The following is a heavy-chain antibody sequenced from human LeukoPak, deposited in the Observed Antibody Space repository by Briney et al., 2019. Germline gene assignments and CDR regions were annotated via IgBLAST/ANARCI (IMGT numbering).Heavy chain of an antibody. V-gene: IGHV1-2*02. J-gene: IGHJ6*03. CDR3: ARTTEGYCSSASCFGFHYSYYMDV. CDR1: GYTFTGYY. CDR2: INPNSGGT. D-gene: IGHD2-2*01. Sequence: ASVKVSCKASGYTFTGYYMHWVRQAPGQGLEWMGWINPNSGGTNYAQKFQGRVTMTRDTSIITAYMELSRLRSDDTAVYYRARTTEGYCSSASCFGFHYSYYMDVWGKGTTVTISS.